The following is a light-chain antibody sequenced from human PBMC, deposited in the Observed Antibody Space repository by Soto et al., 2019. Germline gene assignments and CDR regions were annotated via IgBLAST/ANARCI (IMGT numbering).Light chain of an antibody. Sequence: EIVMTQSTATLSVSPGERATLSCRASQSVSSNLAWYQQKPGQAPRLLIYGASTRATGIPARFSGSGSGTEFTLTISSLQSEDFAVYHCQQYNSWPLTFGGGTKVDIK. CDR3: QQYNSWPLT. CDR1: QSVSSN. CDR2: GAS. V-gene: IGKV3D-15*01. J-gene: IGKJ4*01.